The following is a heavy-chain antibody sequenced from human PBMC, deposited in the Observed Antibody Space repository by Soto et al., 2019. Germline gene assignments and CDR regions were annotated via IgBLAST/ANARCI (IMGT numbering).Heavy chain of an antibody. Sequence: GGSLRLSCAASGFTVSSNYMSWVRQAPGKGLEWVSVIYSGGSTYYADSVKGRFTISRDNSKNTLYLQMNSLRAEDTAVYYCATERSDYDILTGYYPNYFDYWGQGTLVTVSS. CDR1: GFTVSSNY. J-gene: IGHJ4*02. CDR3: ATERSDYDILTGYYPNYFDY. D-gene: IGHD3-9*01. V-gene: IGHV3-66*01. CDR2: IYSGGST.